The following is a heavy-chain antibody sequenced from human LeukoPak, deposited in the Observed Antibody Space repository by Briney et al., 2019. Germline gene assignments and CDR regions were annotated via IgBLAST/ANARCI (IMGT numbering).Heavy chain of an antibody. Sequence: PGGSLRLSCAASGFIFSSYWMSWVRQAPGKGLEWVANINQDGSEKYYVDSVKGRFTISRDNAKNSLYLQMNTLRAEDTAVYYCARTARGFDLWGRGTLVTVSS. V-gene: IGHV3-7*01. J-gene: IGHJ2*01. CDR3: ARTARGFDL. CDR1: GFIFSSYW. CDR2: INQDGSEK.